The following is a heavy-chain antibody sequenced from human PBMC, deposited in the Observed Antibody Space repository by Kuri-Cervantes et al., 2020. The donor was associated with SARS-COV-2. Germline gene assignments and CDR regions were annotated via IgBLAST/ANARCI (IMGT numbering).Heavy chain of an antibody. D-gene: IGHD2-8*01. CDR3: ARVKGIVLIDWLDP. CDR2: INHSGST. J-gene: IGHJ5*02. V-gene: IGHV4-34*01. CDR1: GGSFSGYY. Sequence: GSLRLSCAVYGGSFSGYYWSWIRQPPGKGLEWIGEINHSGSTNYNPSLKSRVTISVDTSKNQFSLKLSSVTAADTAVYYCARVKGIVLIDWLDPWGQGTLVTVSS.